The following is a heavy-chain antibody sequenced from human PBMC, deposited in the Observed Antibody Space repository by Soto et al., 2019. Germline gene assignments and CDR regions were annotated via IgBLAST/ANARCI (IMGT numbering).Heavy chain of an antibody. CDR3: ARVRSNSPDPFDS. D-gene: IGHD1-1*01. J-gene: IGHJ4*02. V-gene: IGHV4-30-4*01. CDR1: GGSINSDEYY. Sequence: QVLLQESGPGLVKPSQTLSLTCSVSGGSINSDEYYWSWIRQPPGGGLEWIGHVYYTGSTSYSPSLKSRLTISVDTSKNQFSLRLNSVSAADTAVYYCARVRSNSPDPFDSWGQGTLVTVSS. CDR2: VYYTGST.